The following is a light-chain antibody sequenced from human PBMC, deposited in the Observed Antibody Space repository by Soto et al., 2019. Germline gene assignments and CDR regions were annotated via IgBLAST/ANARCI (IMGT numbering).Light chain of an antibody. CDR1: SSDVGGYNY. CDR2: EVS. V-gene: IGLV2-14*01. J-gene: IGLJ1*01. Sequence: QSVLTQPASGSGSPGQSITISCTGTSSDVGGYNYVSWYQQHPGKVPKLMIYEVSNRPSGVSNRFSGSKSGNTASLTISGLQAEDESNYDCSSYTTTNPPFVFSTGTKAIVL. CDR3: SSYTTTNPPFV.